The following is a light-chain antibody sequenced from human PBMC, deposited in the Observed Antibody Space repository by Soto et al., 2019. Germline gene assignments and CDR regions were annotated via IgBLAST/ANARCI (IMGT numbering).Light chain of an antibody. CDR2: DAS. CDR1: QSISNY. J-gene: IGKJ5*01. Sequence: EIVLTQSPATLSLSPGQRATLSCRASQSISNYLAWYQQKPGQAPRLLIYDASNRATDIPARFSGSGSGTDITLTISSLEPEDFAVYYCQQRSNWPPITFGQGTRLEIK. CDR3: QQRSNWPPIT. V-gene: IGKV3-11*01.